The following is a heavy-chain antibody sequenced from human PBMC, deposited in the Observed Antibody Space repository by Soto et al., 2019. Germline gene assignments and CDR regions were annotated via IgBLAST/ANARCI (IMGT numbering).Heavy chain of an antibody. V-gene: IGHV1-3*01. CDR1: GYTFTSYA. D-gene: IGHD3-22*01. Sequence: VSVKVSCKASGYTFTSYAMHSAHHAPGQRLEWMGWINAGNGNTKYSQKFQGRVTITRDTSASTAYMELSSLRAEDTAVYYCARPTYYYDSSGPPAYWGQGTLVTVSS. CDR2: INAGNGNT. J-gene: IGHJ4*02. CDR3: ARPTYYYDSSGPPAY.